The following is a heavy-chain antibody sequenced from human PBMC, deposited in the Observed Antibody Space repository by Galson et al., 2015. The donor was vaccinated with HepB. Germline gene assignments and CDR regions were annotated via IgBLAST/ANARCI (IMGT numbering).Heavy chain of an antibody. J-gene: IGHJ3*02. CDR3: ARVQKGAWELLRRGAFDI. V-gene: IGHV1-18*01. D-gene: IGHD1-26*01. Sequence: SVKVSCKASGYTFTSYGISWVRQAPGQGLEWMGWISAYNGNTNYAQKLQGRVTMTTDTSTSTAYMELRSLRSDDTAVYYCARVQKGAWELLRRGAFDIWGQGTMVTVSS. CDR1: GYTFTSYG. CDR2: ISAYNGNT.